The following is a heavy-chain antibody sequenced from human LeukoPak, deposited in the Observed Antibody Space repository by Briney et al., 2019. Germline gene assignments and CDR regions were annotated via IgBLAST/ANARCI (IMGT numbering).Heavy chain of an antibody. CDR1: GGTFSSYA. V-gene: IGHV1-69*05. CDR3: ARGVTSGYCSSTSCSEWFDP. Sequence: EASVKVSCKASGGTFSSYAISWVRQAPGQGLEWMGGIIPIFGTANYAQKFQGRVTITTDESTSTAYMELSSLRSEDTAVYYCARGVTSGYCSSTSCSEWFDPWGQGTLVTVSS. J-gene: IGHJ5*02. D-gene: IGHD2-2*01. CDR2: IIPIFGTA.